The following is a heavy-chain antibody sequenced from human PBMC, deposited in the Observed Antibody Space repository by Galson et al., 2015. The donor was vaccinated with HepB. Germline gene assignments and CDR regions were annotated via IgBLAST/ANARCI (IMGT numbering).Heavy chain of an antibody. Sequence: SVKVSCKASGGTFSSYAISWVRQAPGQGLEWMGGIIPIFGTANYAQKFQGRVTITADESTSTAYMELSSLRSEDTAVYYCARVMVRGVLYFDYWGQGTLVTVSS. V-gene: IGHV1-69*13. CDR2: IIPIFGTA. CDR1: GGTFSSYA. D-gene: IGHD3-10*01. CDR3: ARVMVRGVLYFDY. J-gene: IGHJ4*02.